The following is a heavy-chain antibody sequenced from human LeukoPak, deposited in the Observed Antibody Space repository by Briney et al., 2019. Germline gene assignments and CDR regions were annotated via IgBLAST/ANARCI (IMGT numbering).Heavy chain of an antibody. V-gene: IGHV1-2*02. Sequence: GASVKVSCKASGYTFTGYYMHWVRQAPGQGLEWMGWINPNSGGTNYAQKFQGRVTMTRDTSISTAYMELSRLRSDDTAVYYCARAARGYSDGSGLHSFDYWGQGTLVTVSS. D-gene: IGHD5-18*01. CDR1: GYTFTGYY. J-gene: IGHJ4*02. CDR2: INPNSGGT. CDR3: ARAARGYSDGSGLHSFDY.